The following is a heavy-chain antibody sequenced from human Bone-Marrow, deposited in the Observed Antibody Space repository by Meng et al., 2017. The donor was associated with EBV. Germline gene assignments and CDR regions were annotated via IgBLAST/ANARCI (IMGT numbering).Heavy chain of an antibody. CDR2: ISGSGGST. Sequence: LEAGGGWGATGGSLRLCCAGCGRTFRSYAMAWVRHAPGKGLEWCSVISGSGGSTYYADSVKGRFTISRDNSKNTLYMQMDSLRGDDTALYYCVRARDGYGYDQWGQGTLVTVSS. CDR1: GRTFRSYA. J-gene: IGHJ5*02. D-gene: IGHD5-24*01. CDR3: VRARDGYGYDQ. V-gene: IGHV3-23*01.